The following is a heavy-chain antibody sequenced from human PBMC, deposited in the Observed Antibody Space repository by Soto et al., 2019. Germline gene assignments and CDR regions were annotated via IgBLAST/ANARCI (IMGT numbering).Heavy chain of an antibody. CDR3: ARAVTAGIQRHFDY. D-gene: IGHD2-2*01. V-gene: IGHV1-69*06. J-gene: IGHJ4*02. CDR1: GGTFSRYA. Sequence: SGKVSCTASGGTFSRYAISWVRQAPGQGLEWMGGIIPIFGTANYAQKFQGRVTITADKPTSTAYMELSRLRSEDTAVYYCARAVTAGIQRHFDYWGQGTLVTVSS. CDR2: IIPIFGTA.